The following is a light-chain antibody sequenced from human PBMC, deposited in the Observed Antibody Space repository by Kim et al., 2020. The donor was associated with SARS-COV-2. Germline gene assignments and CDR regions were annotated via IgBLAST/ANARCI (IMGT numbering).Light chain of an antibody. J-gene: IGLJ2*01. V-gene: IGLV1-47*01. CDR1: SSNIGSNY. CDR2: RNN. CDR3: AAWDDSLSVV. Sequence: QSVLTQPPSASGTPGQRVTISCSGSSSNIGSNYVYWYQQLPGMAPKLLIYRNNQRPSGVPDRFSGSKSGTSASLAISGLRSEDEADYYCAAWDDSLSVVFGGGTELTVL.